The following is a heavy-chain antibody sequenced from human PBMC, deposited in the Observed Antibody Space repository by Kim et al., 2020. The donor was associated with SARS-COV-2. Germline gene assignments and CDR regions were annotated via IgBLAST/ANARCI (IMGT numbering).Heavy chain of an antibody. Sequence: GESLKISCKGSGYSFTSYWIGWVRQMPGKGLEWMGIIYPGDSDTRYSPSFQGQVTISADKSISTAYLQWSSLKASDTAMYYCATQAARYCSSTSCLGAFDIWGQGTMVTVSS. CDR2: IYPGDSDT. CDR3: ATQAARYCSSTSCLGAFDI. J-gene: IGHJ3*02. CDR1: GYSFTSYW. D-gene: IGHD2-2*01. V-gene: IGHV5-51*01.